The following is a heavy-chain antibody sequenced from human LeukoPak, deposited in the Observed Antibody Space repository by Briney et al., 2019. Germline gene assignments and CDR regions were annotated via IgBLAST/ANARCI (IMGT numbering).Heavy chain of an antibody. Sequence: ASVKVSCKASGYTFTSYDINWVRQAPGQGLEWMGWMNPNSGNTGYAQKFQGRVTMTRNTSISTAYMELSSLRSEDTAVYYCARGEYGSGSYFFNYWGQGTLVTVSS. CDR1: GYTFTSYD. D-gene: IGHD3-10*01. CDR3: ARGEYGSGSYFFNY. CDR2: MNPNSGNT. J-gene: IGHJ4*02. V-gene: IGHV1-8*01.